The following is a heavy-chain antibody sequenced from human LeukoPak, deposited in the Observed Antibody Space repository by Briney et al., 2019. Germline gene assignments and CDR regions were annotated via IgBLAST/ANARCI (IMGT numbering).Heavy chain of an antibody. CDR1: GFTFSSYG. CDR3: ARAGPGQRRVGYNSHGTPSSFDY. CDR2: ISGSGGNT. Sequence: GGSLRLSCAASGFTFSSYGMSWVRQAPGKGLEWVSAISGSGGNTYYADSVKGRFTISRGNSKNTLYLQMNSLRAEDTAVYYCARAGPGQRRVGYNSHGTPSSFDYWGQGTLVTVSS. D-gene: IGHD5-24*01. J-gene: IGHJ4*02. V-gene: IGHV3-23*01.